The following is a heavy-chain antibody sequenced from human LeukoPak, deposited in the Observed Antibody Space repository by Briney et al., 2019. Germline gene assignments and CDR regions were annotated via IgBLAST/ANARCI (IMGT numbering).Heavy chain of an antibody. CDR2: ISSSSSHI. CDR1: GFTFSSYE. V-gene: IGHV3-21*01. J-gene: IGHJ4*02. Sequence: GGSLRLSCAASGFTFSSYEMNWVRQAPGEGLEWVSSISSSSSHIYYADSVKGRFTISRDNAKNSLYLQMNSLRAEDTAVYYCARGAFYFDYWGQGTLVTVSS. CDR3: ARGAFYFDY. D-gene: IGHD1-26*01.